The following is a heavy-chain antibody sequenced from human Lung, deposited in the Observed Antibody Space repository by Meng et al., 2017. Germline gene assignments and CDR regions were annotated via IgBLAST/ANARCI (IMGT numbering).Heavy chain of an antibody. CDR1: GYTFTAYY. Sequence: QLPRVQSGAHLEKPGASLKVSCKAFGYTFTAYYIHCVRQAPGQGLEWMGRINPNSGGTNFAQKFQGRVIMTRDTSISTAYMELSSLGFDDTAVYYCAKALGWGSSPDYWGQGILVTVSS. V-gene: IGHV1-2*06. CDR3: AKALGWGSSPDY. J-gene: IGHJ4*02. D-gene: IGHD2-21*01. CDR2: INPNSGGT.